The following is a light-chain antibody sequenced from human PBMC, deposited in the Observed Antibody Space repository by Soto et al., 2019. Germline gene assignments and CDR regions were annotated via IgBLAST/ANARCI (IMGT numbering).Light chain of an antibody. CDR3: QSYDISLTGSVV. CDR2: GNT. CDR1: SSNIGAGYD. J-gene: IGLJ2*01. Sequence: QLVLTQPPSVSGAPGQRVTISCTGRSSNIGAGYDVYWYQQLPGTAPKLLIYGNTNRPSGVPDRFSGSKSATSASLAITGLQAEDEADYYCQSYDISLTGSVVFGGGTKLTVL. V-gene: IGLV1-40*01.